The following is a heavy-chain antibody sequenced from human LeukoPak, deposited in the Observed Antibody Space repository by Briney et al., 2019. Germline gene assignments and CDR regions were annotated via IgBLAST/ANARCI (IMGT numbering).Heavy chain of an antibody. D-gene: IGHD2-8*01. CDR3: ARDLCTNGVCYDAFDI. CDR2: IYTSGST. CDR1: GGSMSSGSHY. Sequence: NSSETLSLTCTVSGGSMSSGSHYWSWIRQPAGKGLEWIGRIYTSGSTNYNPSLKSRVTISVDTSKNQFSLKLSSVTAADTAVYCCARDLCTNGVCYDAFDIWGQGTMVNVSS. V-gene: IGHV4-61*02. J-gene: IGHJ3*02.